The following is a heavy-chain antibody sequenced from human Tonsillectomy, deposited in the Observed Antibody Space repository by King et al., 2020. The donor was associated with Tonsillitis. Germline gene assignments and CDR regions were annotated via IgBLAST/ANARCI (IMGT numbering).Heavy chain of an antibody. D-gene: IGHD3-16*02. J-gene: IGHJ6*02. CDR3: AGATRGGGGHHYGMDV. Sequence: VQLVESGGGVVQPGRSLTLSCAASGFTFSNYGMHWVRQAPGKGLDWVAVILYDGSKEFYADSVKGRFTISRDSPKNTLYLQMNSLRADDTAVYYCAGATRGGGGHHYGMDVWGQGTTVTVSS. V-gene: IGHV3-33*05. CDR1: GFTFSNYG. CDR2: ILYDGSKE.